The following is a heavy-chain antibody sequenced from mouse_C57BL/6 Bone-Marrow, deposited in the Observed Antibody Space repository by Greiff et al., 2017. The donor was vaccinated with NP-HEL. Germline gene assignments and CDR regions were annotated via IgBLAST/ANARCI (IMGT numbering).Heavy chain of an antibody. CDR3: TRPLLLRWGPPDY. D-gene: IGHD1-1*01. V-gene: IGHV1-5*01. Sequence: EVKVEESGTVLARPGASVKMSCKTSGYTFTSYWMHWVKQRPGQGLEWIGAIYPGNSDTSYNQKFKGKAKLTAVTSASTAYMELSSLTNEDSAVYYCTRPLLLRWGPPDYWGQGTTLSVSS. CDR2: IYPGNSDT. CDR1: GYTFTSYW. J-gene: IGHJ2*01.